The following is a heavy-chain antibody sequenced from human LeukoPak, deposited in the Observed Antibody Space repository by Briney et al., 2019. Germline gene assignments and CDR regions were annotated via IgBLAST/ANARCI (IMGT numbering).Heavy chain of an antibody. CDR1: GYTFTGYF. D-gene: IGHD3-10*01. Sequence: ASVKVSCKASGYTFTGYFIHWVRQAPGQGLEWMGWINPNSGVTNYAQKFQGRVTMTRDTSISTAYMELSRLRSDDTAVYYCARRPMVRGNIAAALPPDYWGQGTLVTVSS. CDR3: ARRPMVRGNIAAALPPDY. J-gene: IGHJ4*02. CDR2: INPNSGVT. V-gene: IGHV1-2*02.